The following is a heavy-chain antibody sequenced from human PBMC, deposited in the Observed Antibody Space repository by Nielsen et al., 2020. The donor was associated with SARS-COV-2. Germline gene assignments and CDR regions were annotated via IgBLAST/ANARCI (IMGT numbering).Heavy chain of an antibody. CDR3: ARVGGYGYNNFDY. CDR2: INAGNGNT. CDR1: GYTFTSYA. Sequence: ASVKVSCKASGYTFTSYAMHWVRQAPGQRLEWMGWINAGNGNTKYSQKFQGRVTITRDTSASTAYMELSSLRSEDTAVYYCARVGGYGYNNFDYWGQGTLVTVSS. D-gene: IGHD5-24*01. J-gene: IGHJ4*02. V-gene: IGHV1-3*01.